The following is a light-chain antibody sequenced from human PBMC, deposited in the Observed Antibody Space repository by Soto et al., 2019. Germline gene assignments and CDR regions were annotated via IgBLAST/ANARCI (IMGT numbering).Light chain of an antibody. J-gene: IGKJ1*01. CDR2: GAS. CDR1: QSVSSSY. V-gene: IGKV3-20*01. Sequence: EIVLTQSPGTLSLSPGERATLSCRASQSVSSSYLAWYQQKPGQAPRLLIYGASSRATGIPDRFSGSGSGTDFSLTISRLEPEDFAAYYCQQYGSSPLTFGQGIKVEIK. CDR3: QQYGSSPLT.